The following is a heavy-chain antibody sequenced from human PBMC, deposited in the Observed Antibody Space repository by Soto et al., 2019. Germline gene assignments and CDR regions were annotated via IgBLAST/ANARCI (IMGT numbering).Heavy chain of an antibody. Sequence: EVRLVESGGGLVQPGGSLRLSCVASGLTFSDYWIHWVRQAPGKGLIWVSGIRSGGGGTNYAHSVKGRFTISRDNAKNPVYLQRNNLRAVDTAVNYCGSVYGKPGADWGQGTLVTVSS. J-gene: IGHJ4*02. CDR1: GLTFSDYW. CDR3: GSVYGKPGAD. CDR2: IRSGGGGT. V-gene: IGHV3-74*01. D-gene: IGHD2-8*01.